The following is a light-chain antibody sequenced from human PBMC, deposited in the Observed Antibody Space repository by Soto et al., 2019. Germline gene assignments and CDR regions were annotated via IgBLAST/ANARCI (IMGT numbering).Light chain of an antibody. CDR1: SSDVGGYNY. Sequence: QSALTQPASVSGSPGQSITISCTGTSSDVGGYNYVSWYQQHPGKAPKLMIYEVSNRPSGVSKRFSGSKSGNTASLTISGLQAEDEADYYCSSYTRSSTLVFGTGTKLTVL. CDR2: EVS. J-gene: IGLJ1*01. V-gene: IGLV2-14*01. CDR3: SSYTRSSTLV.